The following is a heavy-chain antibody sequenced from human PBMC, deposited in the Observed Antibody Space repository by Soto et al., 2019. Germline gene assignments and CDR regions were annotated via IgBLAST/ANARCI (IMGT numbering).Heavy chain of an antibody. CDR3: PRDLLAGQQLVIPWFHP. V-gene: IGHV3-48*02. CDR2: ISRSSSTT. J-gene: IGHJ5*02. D-gene: IGHD1-26*01. Sequence: GGSLRLSCAASGFTFSSYSMNWVRQAPGKGPEWVSYISRSSSTTYYADSVKGRFTISRDNAKSSLYLQMNSLRDEDTAVYYWPRDLLAGQQLVIPWFHPWGQGTLVTVSS. CDR1: GFTFSSYS.